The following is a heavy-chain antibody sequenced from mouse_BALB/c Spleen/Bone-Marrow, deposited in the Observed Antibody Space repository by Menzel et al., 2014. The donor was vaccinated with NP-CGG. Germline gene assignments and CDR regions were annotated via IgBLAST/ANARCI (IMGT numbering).Heavy chain of an antibody. J-gene: IGHJ3*01. CDR3: ARQDYDWCAY. CDR2: ISSGSSYT. V-gene: IGHV5-6*01. CDR1: GFTFSSYG. Sequence: EVQLVESGGDLVKPGGSLKLSCAASGFTFSSYGMSWVRQTPDQRLEWVATISSGSSYTYYPDSVKGRFTICRDNAKNTLYLQMSRLKSEDTDMYYGARQDYDWCAYGGQGTLVTVSP. D-gene: IGHD2-4*01.